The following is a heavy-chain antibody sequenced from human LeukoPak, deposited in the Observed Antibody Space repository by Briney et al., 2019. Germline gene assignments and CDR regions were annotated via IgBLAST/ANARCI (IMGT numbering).Heavy chain of an antibody. CDR1: GFTFSSYE. CDR3: ARESGWLHAFDY. D-gene: IGHD5-24*01. CDR2: ISSSGSTI. V-gene: IGHV3-48*03. Sequence: GGSLRLSCAASGFTFSSYEMNWVRQAPGKGLEWDSYISSSGSTIYYADSVKGRFTISRDNAKNSLYLQMNSLRAEDTAVYYCARESGWLHAFDYWGQGTLVTVSS. J-gene: IGHJ4*02.